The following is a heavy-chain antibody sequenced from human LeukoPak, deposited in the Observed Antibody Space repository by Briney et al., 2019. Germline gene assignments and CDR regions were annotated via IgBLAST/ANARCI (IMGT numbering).Heavy chain of an antibody. CDR2: IDGDGSVT. CDR3: AKDHILDGDSRGYFDY. CDR1: GFTFSSHW. J-gene: IGHJ4*02. Sequence: AGGSLRLSCAASGFTFSSHWMYWVRQVPGKGLMWISRIDGDGSVTTYADSVKGRFTISRDNAKNSLYLQMNSLRAEDTALYYCAKDHILDGDSRGYFDYWGQGTLVTVSS. V-gene: IGHV3-74*01. D-gene: IGHD4-17*01.